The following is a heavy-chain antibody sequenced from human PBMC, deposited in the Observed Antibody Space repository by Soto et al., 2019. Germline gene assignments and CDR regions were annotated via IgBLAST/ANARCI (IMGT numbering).Heavy chain of an antibody. CDR1: GGTFSSYA. CDR3: ASSHLTYGSGSYLGWFDP. Sequence: GISVKVSSEDSGGTFSSYAISWVRQETGQGLEWMGGIIPIFGTANYAQKFQGRVTITADESTSTAYMELSSLRSEDTAVYYCASSHLTYGSGSYLGWFDPWGQGTLVTVSS. CDR2: IIPIFGTA. D-gene: IGHD3-10*01. J-gene: IGHJ5*02. V-gene: IGHV1-69*13.